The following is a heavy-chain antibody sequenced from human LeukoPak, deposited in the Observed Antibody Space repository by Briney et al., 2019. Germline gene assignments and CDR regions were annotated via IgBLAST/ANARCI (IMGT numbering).Heavy chain of an antibody. CDR2: ISWNSGSI. CDR1: GFTFDDYA. V-gene: IGHV3-9*01. D-gene: IGHD3-10*01. Sequence: PGRSLRLSCAASGFTFDDYAMHWVRQAPGKGLEWVSGISWNSGSIGYADSVKGRFTISRDNAKNSLYLQMNSLRAEDTALYYCAKDYGVGGVIMGDAFDIWGQGTMVTVSS. J-gene: IGHJ3*02. CDR3: AKDYGVGGVIMGDAFDI.